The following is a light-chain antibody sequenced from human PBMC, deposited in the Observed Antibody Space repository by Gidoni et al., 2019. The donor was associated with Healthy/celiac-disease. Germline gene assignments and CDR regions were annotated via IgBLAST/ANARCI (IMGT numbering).Light chain of an antibody. Sequence: DIQMTQSPSSLSASVGDRVTITCQASQDISNYLNWYQQKPGKAPKLLLYDASYLETGVPSRFSGSGSGTAFSFTISSLQPEDISTYYCHQYDNRPRYTFGQGTKLEIK. J-gene: IGKJ2*01. CDR2: DAS. V-gene: IGKV1-33*01. CDR1: QDISNY. CDR3: HQYDNRPRYT.